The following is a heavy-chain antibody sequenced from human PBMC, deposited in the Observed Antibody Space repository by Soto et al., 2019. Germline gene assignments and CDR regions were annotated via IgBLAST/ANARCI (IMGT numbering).Heavy chain of an antibody. CDR3: ARETLSYGSALDV. CDR1: GLGFYEYN. Sequence: LRRACAASGLGFYEYNMHWVRQAPGKGLEWLSLITWNGANTYYADSVKGRFTISRDGTTKSVSLQMTSLKREDTGLYYCARETLSYGSALDVWGQGTTVTVTS. D-gene: IGHD3-16*01. J-gene: IGHJ6*02. CDR2: ITWNGANT. V-gene: IGHV3-43*01.